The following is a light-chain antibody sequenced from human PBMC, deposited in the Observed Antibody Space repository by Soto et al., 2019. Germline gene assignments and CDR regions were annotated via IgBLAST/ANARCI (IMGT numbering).Light chain of an antibody. CDR1: SNDIGSYKL. V-gene: IGLV2-23*01. J-gene: IGLJ2*01. CDR2: EGY. CDR3: FSYGGYNNAS. Sequence: QSVLTQPASVSASPGQSITISCTGTSNDIGSYKLVSWYQQHPGKAPKLIIYEGYKRPSGVSSRFSGSKSANTASLTISGLQAEDEADYYCFSYGGYNNASFGGGTKLTVL.